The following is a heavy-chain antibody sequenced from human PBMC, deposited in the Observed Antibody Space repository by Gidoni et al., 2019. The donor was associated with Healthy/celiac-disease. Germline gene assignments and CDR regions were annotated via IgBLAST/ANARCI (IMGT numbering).Heavy chain of an antibody. CDR1: GFTFSSYA. Sequence: EVQLVESGGGLVQPGGSLRLSCSASGFTFSSYAMHWVRQAPGKGLEYVSAISSNGGSTYYADSVKGRFTISRDNSKNTLYLQMSSLRAEDTAVYYCVKGIAAGDILSGVGGAFDYWGQGTLVTVSS. D-gene: IGHD6-13*01. CDR3: VKGIAAGDILSGVGGAFDY. CDR2: ISSNGGST. V-gene: IGHV3-64D*06. J-gene: IGHJ4*02.